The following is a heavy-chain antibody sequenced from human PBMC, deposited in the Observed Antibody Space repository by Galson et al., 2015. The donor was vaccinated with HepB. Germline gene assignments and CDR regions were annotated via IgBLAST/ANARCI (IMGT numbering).Heavy chain of an antibody. CDR2: INQDGSEK. CDR1: GFTFTNYW. J-gene: IGHJ4*02. D-gene: IGHD3-16*01. Sequence: SLRLSCAVSGFTFTNYWMDWVRQAPGKGLEWVANINQDGSEKYSVDSAKGRVAISRDNAKNSLYLQMNSLRVEDTAVYFCARVRGFGLAIKGYFDYWGQGALVTVSS. CDR3: ARVRGFGLAIKGYFDY. V-gene: IGHV3-7*04.